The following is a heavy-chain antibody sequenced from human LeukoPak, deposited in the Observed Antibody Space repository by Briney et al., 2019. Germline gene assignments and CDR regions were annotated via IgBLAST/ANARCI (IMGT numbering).Heavy chain of an antibody. J-gene: IGHJ4*02. V-gene: IGHV1-2*06. CDR3: ATEDGVN. CDR2: INPSNSGT. CDR1: GYTFTGYY. D-gene: IGHD3-10*01. Sequence: GASVEVSCKASGYTFTGYYMHWVRQAPGQGLEWMGRINPSNSGTNYAQKFQGRVTMTRDTSTSTAYMELSRLRSDDTAVYYCATEDGVNWGQGTLVTVSS.